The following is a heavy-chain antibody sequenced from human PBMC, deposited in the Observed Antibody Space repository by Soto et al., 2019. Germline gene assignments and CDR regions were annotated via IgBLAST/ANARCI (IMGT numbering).Heavy chain of an antibody. Sequence: PXESLKISFKGSGYSFTSYWISWVRQIPGKGLEWMGRIDPSDSYTNYSPSFQGHVTISADKSISTAYLQWSSLKASDTAMYYCARRPLEDCSGGSCYHDWYFDLWGRGTLVTVSS. D-gene: IGHD2-15*01. V-gene: IGHV5-10-1*01. CDR3: ARRPLEDCSGGSCYHDWYFDL. CDR1: GYSFTSYW. CDR2: IDPSDSYT. J-gene: IGHJ2*01.